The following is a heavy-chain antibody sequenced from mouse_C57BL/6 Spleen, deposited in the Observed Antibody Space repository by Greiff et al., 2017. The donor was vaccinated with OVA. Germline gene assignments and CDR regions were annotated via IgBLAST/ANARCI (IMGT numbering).Heavy chain of an antibody. V-gene: IGHV5-17*01. CDR2: ISSGSSTI. Sequence: EVMLVESGGGLVKPGGSLKLSCAASGFTFSDYGMHWVRQAPEKGLEWVAYISSGSSTIYYADTVKGRFTISRDNAKNTLFLQMTSLRSEDTAMYYCARRLSATVSYCAMDYWGQGTSVTVSS. CDR3: ARRLSATVSYCAMDY. CDR1: GFTFSDYG. J-gene: IGHJ4*01. D-gene: IGHD1-1*01.